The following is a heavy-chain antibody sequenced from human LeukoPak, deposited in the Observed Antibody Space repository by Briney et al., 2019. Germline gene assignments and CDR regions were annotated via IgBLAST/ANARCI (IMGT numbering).Heavy chain of an antibody. J-gene: IGHJ5*02. CDR1: GGSISSYY. Sequence: SETLSLTCTVSGGSISSYYWSWIRQPPGKGLEWIGYIYYSGSTNYNPSLKSRVTISVDTSKNQFSLQLNSVTPEDTAVYYCARVLAAAGTFDPWGQGTLVTVSS. V-gene: IGHV4-59*12. D-gene: IGHD6-13*01. CDR3: ARVLAAAGTFDP. CDR2: IYYSGST.